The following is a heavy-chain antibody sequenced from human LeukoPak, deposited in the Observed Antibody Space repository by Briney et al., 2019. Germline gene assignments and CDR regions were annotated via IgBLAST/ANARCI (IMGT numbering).Heavy chain of an antibody. CDR2: ISYDGSNK. CDR1: GFTFSSYG. V-gene: IGHV3-30*18. Sequence: GGSLRLSCAASGFTFSSYGMHWVRQAPGKGLEWVAVISYDGSNKYYADSVKGRFTISRDNSKNTLYLQMNSLRAEDTAVYYCAKDRRGYFGHYFDYWGQGTLVTVSS. CDR3: AKDRRGYFGHYFDY. J-gene: IGHJ4*02. D-gene: IGHD1-26*01.